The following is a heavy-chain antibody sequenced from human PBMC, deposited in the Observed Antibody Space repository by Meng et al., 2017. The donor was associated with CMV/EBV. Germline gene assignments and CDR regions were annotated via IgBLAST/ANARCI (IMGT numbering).Heavy chain of an antibody. V-gene: IGHV3-48*03. Sequence: GESLKISCAASGFTFSSYEMNWVRQAPGKGLEWVSYISSSGSTIYYADSVKGRFTISRDNAKNSLYLQMNSLRAEDTAVYYCARDQGYDILTGYSLNDYWGQGTLVTVSS. CDR1: GFTFSSYE. CDR2: ISSSGSTI. D-gene: IGHD3-9*01. CDR3: ARDQGYDILTGYSLNDY. J-gene: IGHJ4*02.